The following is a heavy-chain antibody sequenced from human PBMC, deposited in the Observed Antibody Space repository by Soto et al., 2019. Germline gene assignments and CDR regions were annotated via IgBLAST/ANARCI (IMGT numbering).Heavy chain of an antibody. D-gene: IGHD3-10*01. Sequence: SGPTLVNPTETLTLTCTVSGFSLSNARMGVSWIRQPTGKSLEWLAHIFSNDEKSYSTSLKSRLTISKDTSKSQVVLTMTNMDPVDTATYYCARIRVTMVRGVTLRFFDYWGQGTLVTVSS. CDR2: IFSNDEK. CDR1: GFSLSNARMG. V-gene: IGHV2-26*01. J-gene: IGHJ4*02. CDR3: ARIRVTMVRGVTLRFFDY.